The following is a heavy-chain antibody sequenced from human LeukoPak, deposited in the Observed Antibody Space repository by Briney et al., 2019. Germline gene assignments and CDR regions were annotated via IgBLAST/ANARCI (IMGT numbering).Heavy chain of an antibody. D-gene: IGHD1-26*01. CDR1: GFIFSSHG. Sequence: PGGSLRLSCAASGFIFSSHGMNWVRQAPGKGLEWVSGISPSGDITYYADSVKGRFTISRDNSKNTLYLQMNSLRAEDTAVYYCAKDGWELLIDYWGQGTLVTVSS. CDR2: ISPSGDIT. V-gene: IGHV3-23*01. CDR3: AKDGWELLIDY. J-gene: IGHJ4*02.